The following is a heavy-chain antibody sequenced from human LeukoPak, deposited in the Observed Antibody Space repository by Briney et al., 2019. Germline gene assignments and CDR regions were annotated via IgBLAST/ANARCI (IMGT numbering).Heavy chain of an antibody. D-gene: IGHD6-6*01. J-gene: IGHJ4*02. Sequence: SETLSLTCTVSGDSISSYYWNWIRQPPGKGLEWIGYINYSGSTNYNPSLKSRVTISVDTSKNQFSLKLSSVTAADTAVYYCANVPYYWGQGTLVTVSS. CDR1: GDSISSYY. V-gene: IGHV4-59*12. CDR3: ANVPYY. CDR2: INYSGST.